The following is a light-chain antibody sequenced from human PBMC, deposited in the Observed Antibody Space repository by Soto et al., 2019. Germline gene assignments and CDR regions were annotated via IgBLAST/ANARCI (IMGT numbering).Light chain of an antibody. Sequence: SSELTQPLSVSVALGQTARITCGGNNIGSKNVHWYQQKPGQAPVLVIYRDRNRPSGISDRVSGSNSGNTATLTISRAQAGDEADYYCQVWDSSTVVFGGGTQLTVL. J-gene: IGLJ7*01. CDR3: QVWDSSTVV. CDR2: RDR. V-gene: IGLV3-9*01. CDR1: NIGSKN.